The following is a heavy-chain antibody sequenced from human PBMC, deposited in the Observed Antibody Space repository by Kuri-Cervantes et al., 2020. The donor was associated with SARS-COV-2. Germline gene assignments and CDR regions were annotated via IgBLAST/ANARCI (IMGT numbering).Heavy chain of an antibody. CDR1: GFPFSSYA. Sequence: GGSLRLSCAVSGFPFSSYAMTWVRQPPGKGLEWVSSISSSSSYIYYADSVKGRFTISRDNAKNSLYLQMNSLRAEDTAVYYCARVVFRWELPGAFDIWGQGTMVTVSS. CDR3: ARVVFRWELPGAFDI. V-gene: IGHV3-21*01. D-gene: IGHD1-26*01. CDR2: ISSSSSYI. J-gene: IGHJ3*02.